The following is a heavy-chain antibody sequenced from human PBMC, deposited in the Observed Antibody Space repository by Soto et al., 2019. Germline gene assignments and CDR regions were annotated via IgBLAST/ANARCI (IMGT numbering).Heavy chain of an antibody. J-gene: IGHJ4*02. Sequence: QLQLVQSGPEVKKPGSSVKVSCRASGDTFTNYAFTWVRQPRGQGLEWLGGILPIFGAPTYDPRFLSRVTISADETTSTAYMDLNILTSEDTAVYFCASKPAGKGQNQFWGQGTMVIVSS. CDR3: ASKPAGKGQNQF. V-gene: IGHV1-69*01. CDR1: GDTFTNYA. CDR2: ILPIFGAP.